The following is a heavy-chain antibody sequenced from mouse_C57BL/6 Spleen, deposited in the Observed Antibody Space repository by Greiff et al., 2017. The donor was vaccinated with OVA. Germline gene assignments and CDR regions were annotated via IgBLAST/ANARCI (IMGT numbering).Heavy chain of an antibody. V-gene: IGHV1-50*01. CDR1: GYTFTSYW. Sequence: VQLQQPGADLVQPGASVKLSCTASGYTFTSYWMPWVNQRPGQGLEWFGDIDPSDSYTNYNQKFKGKATLTVDTSYSTAYMQLSSLTSEDSAVYYCARRGLERSIAYWGQGTLVTVSA. D-gene: IGHD3-3*01. CDR2: IDPSDSYT. CDR3: ARRGLERSIAY. J-gene: IGHJ3*01.